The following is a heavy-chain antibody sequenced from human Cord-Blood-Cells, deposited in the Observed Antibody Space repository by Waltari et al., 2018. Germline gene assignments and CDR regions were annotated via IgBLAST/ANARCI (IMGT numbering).Heavy chain of an antibody. CDR2: IYYSGST. J-gene: IGHJ4*02. D-gene: IGHD1-26*01. Sequence: QLQLQASGPGLVKPSETLSLTCPVLGGSISSSSYYWGWIRQPPGKGLEWIGSIYYSGSTYYNPSLKSRVTISVDTSKNQFSLKLSSVTAADTAVYYCARREGATDYWGQGTLVTVSS. CDR3: ARREGATDY. V-gene: IGHV4-39*07. CDR1: GGSISSSSYY.